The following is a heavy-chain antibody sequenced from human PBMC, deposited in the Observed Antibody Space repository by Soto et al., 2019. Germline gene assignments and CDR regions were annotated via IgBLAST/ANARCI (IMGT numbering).Heavy chain of an antibody. CDR3: AGQYSSSSVEF. Sequence: QVQLVESGGGLVKPGGSLRLSCAASGFTFSDYYMNWLRQAPGKGLEWVSYISSGAITIYYADSVKGRFTISRHNAKNSLHLQMNSLRAEDTAVYYCAGQYSSSSVEFWGQGTLVTVSS. V-gene: IGHV3-11*01. CDR2: ISSGAITI. CDR1: GFTFSDYY. D-gene: IGHD6-6*01. J-gene: IGHJ4*02.